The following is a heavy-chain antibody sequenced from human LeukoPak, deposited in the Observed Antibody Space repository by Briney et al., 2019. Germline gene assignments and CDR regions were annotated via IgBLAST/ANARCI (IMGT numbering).Heavy chain of an antibody. CDR2: ISYDGSNK. Sequence: GGSLRLSCAASGFTFSSYAMHWVRQAPGKGLEWVAVISYDGSNKYYADSVKGRFTISRDNSKNTLYLQMNSLRAEDTAVYYCARTTTVTRFDYWGQGTLVTVSS. CDR1: GFTFSSYA. D-gene: IGHD4-17*01. J-gene: IGHJ4*02. CDR3: ARTTTVTRFDY. V-gene: IGHV3-30*04.